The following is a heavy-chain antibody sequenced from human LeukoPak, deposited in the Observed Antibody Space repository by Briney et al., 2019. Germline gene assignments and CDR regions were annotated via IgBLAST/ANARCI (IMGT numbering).Heavy chain of an antibody. Sequence: GGSLRLSCAASGVTFRSYAMSWVRQAPGKGLEWVSLISGSGGSTYYADSVKGRFTISRDNSKNTLYLQMNSLRAEDTAIYYCAKEKSQCSGGGCYYAFDIWGQGTMVTVSS. D-gene: IGHD2-15*01. CDR1: GVTFRSYA. J-gene: IGHJ3*02. V-gene: IGHV3-23*01. CDR2: ISGSGGST. CDR3: AKEKSQCSGGGCYYAFDI.